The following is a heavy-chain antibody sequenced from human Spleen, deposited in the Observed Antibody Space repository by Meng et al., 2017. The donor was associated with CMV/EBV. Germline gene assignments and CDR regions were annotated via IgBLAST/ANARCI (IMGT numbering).Heavy chain of an antibody. J-gene: IGHJ4*02. D-gene: IGHD3-22*01. CDR1: GGSFSGYY. CDR3: ARESLHSGGYYAFDY. V-gene: IGHV4-34*01. Sequence: SETLSLTCAVYGGSFSGYYLSWIRQSPGKGLEWIGEINNSGSTNYIPSLRSRVTISLDTSNKQVSLRLTSVTAADTAVYYCARESLHSGGYYAFDYWCQGALVTVSS. CDR2: INNSGST.